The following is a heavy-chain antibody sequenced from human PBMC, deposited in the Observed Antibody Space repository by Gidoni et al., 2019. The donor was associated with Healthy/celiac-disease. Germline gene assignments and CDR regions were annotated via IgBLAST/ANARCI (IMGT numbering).Heavy chain of an antibody. J-gene: IGHJ4*02. V-gene: IGHV3-30*18. CDR3: AKDKAARTYYDFWTGMDY. CDR2: ISDDGSNK. Sequence: QVQLVEAGGGVVQPVRSLRLSCAGSGFTFSCYGMHWVRQAPGEGLEWVAVISDDGSNKYYADAGKGRVTISRDNSKNTLYLQMNSLRAEDTAVYYCAKDKAARTYYDFWTGMDYWGQGTLVTVSS. CDR1: GFTFSCYG. D-gene: IGHD3-3*01.